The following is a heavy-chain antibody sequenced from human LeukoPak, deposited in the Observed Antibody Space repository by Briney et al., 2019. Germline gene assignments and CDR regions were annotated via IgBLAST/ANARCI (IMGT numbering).Heavy chain of an antibody. CDR3: TREEVRAPLDN. CDR1: GFTFSTYG. CDR2: IYYDGSNK. V-gene: IGHV3-33*01. D-gene: IGHD3-10*01. J-gene: IGHJ4*02. Sequence: GGSLRLSCAASGFTFSTYGMHWVRQAPGKGLEWVALIYYDGSNKYYADSVKGRFTVSRDNSKNTVYLQMNILRAEDTGVYYCTREEVRAPLDNWGQGTVVTVSS.